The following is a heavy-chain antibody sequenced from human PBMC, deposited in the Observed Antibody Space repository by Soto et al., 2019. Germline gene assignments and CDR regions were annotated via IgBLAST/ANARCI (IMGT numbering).Heavy chain of an antibody. D-gene: IGHD1-26*01. V-gene: IGHV3-30*18. J-gene: IGHJ4*02. CDR1: GFTFSSYG. Sequence: QVQLVESGGGVVQPGRSLRLSCVASGFTFSSYGMHWVRQAPGKGLEWVAIISYDGSNTYYADSVKGRFTISRDNSKNTMYLIMNSQRAEDTSVYYCAKEGGLSGSYYISSSYYFDYWGQGTLVTVSS. CDR3: AKEGGLSGSYYISSSYYFDY. CDR2: ISYDGSNT.